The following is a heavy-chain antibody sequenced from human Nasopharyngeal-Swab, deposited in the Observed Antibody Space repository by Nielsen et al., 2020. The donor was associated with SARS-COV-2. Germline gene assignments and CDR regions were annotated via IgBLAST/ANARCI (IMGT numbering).Heavy chain of an antibody. CDR1: GGPVSGYY. CDR3: ARISLRQIVGATNPVDY. V-gene: IGHV4-59*02. CDR2: INTIGVT. J-gene: IGHJ4*02. D-gene: IGHD1-26*01. Sequence: SDPLSLTCAVSGGPVSGYYWTWIRQPPGDRLEWIGYINTIGVTKYTPSLNSRVSMSVDATRNQLSLNLWSMTAADTAMYFCARISLRQIVGATNPVDYWGQGTLVTVSA.